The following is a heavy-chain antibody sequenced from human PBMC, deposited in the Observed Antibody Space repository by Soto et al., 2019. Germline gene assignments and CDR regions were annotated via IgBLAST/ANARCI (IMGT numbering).Heavy chain of an antibody. Sequence: QVQLVESGGGVVQPVRSLRLSCAASGFPFTTYGMHWLREGPGKGLEWVAVISYDGSNRYYADSVKGRFTISRDNSKNTLYLQMNDLRPEDTALYYCVGGQYYFDYRGQGTLVTVSS. CDR2: ISYDGSNR. CDR1: GFPFTTYG. J-gene: IGHJ4*02. CDR3: VGGQYYFDY. D-gene: IGHD3-10*01. V-gene: IGHV3-30*03.